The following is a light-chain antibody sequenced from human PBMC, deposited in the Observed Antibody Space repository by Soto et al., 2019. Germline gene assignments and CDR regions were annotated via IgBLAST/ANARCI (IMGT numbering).Light chain of an antibody. Sequence: DIVMTQSPVTLSVSPGERATLSCRASQSVSSSYVAWYQQKPGPAPRLLFYAASSRVTGLPDRCSGSGSGTEFTLTISSRQSEDFAAYYCQQYNNWQRTFGQGTRLEIK. CDR2: AAS. CDR3: QQYNNWQRT. J-gene: IGKJ5*01. V-gene: IGKV3D-15*01. CDR1: QSVSSS.